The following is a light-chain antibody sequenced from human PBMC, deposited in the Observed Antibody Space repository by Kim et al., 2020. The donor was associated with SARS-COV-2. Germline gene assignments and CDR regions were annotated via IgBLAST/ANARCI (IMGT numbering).Light chain of an antibody. CDR1: SLRRYY. CDR3: KSRDSSGKVV. CDR2: GKN. Sequence: VALGQTVRITCQGDSLRRYYASWYQQKPGQAPVLVIYGKNNRPSGIPDRFSGSSSGNTASLTITGAQAEEEADYYCKSRDSSGKVVFGGGTKVTVL. J-gene: IGLJ2*01. V-gene: IGLV3-19*01.